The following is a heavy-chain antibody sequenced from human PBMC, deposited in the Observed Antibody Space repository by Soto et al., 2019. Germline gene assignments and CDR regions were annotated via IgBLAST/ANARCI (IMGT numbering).Heavy chain of an antibody. D-gene: IGHD3-16*01. Sequence: QVHLVQSGAEAKKPGSSVKVSCKPSGGTFSSSTISWVRQAPGQGLEWMGGISAIFGSANHAQKFQGRVTFTWDKSTSTAYMEARSLRSEDTAVYYCATGLAMAADNWGQGTLVTVTS. J-gene: IGHJ4*02. CDR1: GGTFSSST. CDR3: ATGLAMAADN. V-gene: IGHV1-69*06. CDR2: ISAIFGSA.